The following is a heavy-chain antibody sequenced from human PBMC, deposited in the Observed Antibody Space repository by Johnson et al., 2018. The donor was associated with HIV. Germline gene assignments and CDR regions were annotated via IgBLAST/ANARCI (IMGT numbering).Heavy chain of an antibody. J-gene: IGHJ3*02. D-gene: IGHD2-8*02. CDR3: ARVRTGRENAFDI. CDR2: ISYDGSYK. CDR1: GFTFSSYA. Sequence: VQLVESGGGVVQPGRSLILSCAASGFTFSSYAMHWVRQAPGKGLEWVGVISYDGSYKYYADSVKGRFTISRDNSKSTLYLQMNSLRAEDTAVYYCARVRTGRENAFDIWGQGTMVTVSS. V-gene: IGHV3-30*04.